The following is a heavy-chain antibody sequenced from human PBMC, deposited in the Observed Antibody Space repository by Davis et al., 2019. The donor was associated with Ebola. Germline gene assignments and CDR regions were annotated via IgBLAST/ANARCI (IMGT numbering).Heavy chain of an antibody. CDR1: GFTFSIYA. D-gene: IGHD5-18*01. CDR2: ISGSGCST. V-gene: IGHV3-23*01. J-gene: IGHJ4*02. CDR3: ARDRGYNYGLPDY. Sequence: GGSLRLSCAASGFTFSIYAMSWVRQAPGKGLEWVSAISGSGCSTYYADSVKGRFTISRDNSKNTLFLQMNSLRAEDTAVYYCARDRGYNYGLPDYWGQGTLVTVSS.